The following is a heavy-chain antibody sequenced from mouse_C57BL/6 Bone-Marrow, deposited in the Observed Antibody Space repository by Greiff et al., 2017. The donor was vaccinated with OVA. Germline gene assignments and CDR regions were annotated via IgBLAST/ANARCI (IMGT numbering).Heavy chain of an antibody. V-gene: IGHV1-62-2*01. J-gene: IGHJ2*01. Sequence: QVQLKQSGAELVKPGASVKLSCKASGYTFTEYTIHWVKQRSGQGLEWIGWFYPGSGSIKYNEKFKDKATLTADKSSSTVYMELSRLTSEDSAVYFCARHEEYYYGSSYYFDDWGQGTTLTVSS. CDR2: FYPGSGSI. CDR1: GYTFTEYT. CDR3: ARHEEYYYGSSYYFDD. D-gene: IGHD1-1*01.